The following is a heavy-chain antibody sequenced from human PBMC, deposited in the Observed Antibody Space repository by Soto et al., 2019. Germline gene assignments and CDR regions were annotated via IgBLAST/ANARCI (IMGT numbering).Heavy chain of an antibody. CDR3: LCGGNFFVY. V-gene: IGHV3-7*01. Sequence: EVQLVESGGGFVQPGESLRLSCAASGFTFSTYWMTWVRQPPGKGLEWVANIDQDGSERYYVDSVRGRFTISRDNAKNALYLQMNSLGVEDTAVYYCLCGGNFFVYWGQGTLVTVSP. J-gene: IGHJ4*02. CDR1: GFTFSTYW. CDR2: IDQDGSER. D-gene: IGHD3-16*01.